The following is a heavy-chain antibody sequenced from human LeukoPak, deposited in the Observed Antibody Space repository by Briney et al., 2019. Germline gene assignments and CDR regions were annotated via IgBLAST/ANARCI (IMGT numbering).Heavy chain of an antibody. CDR1: GGSISSGDYY. CDR3: ARTPLRFLEFFYMDV. D-gene: IGHD3-3*01. CDR2: IYISGGT. V-gene: IGHV4-61*02. J-gene: IGHJ6*03. Sequence: SQTLSLTCTVSGGSISSGDYYWSWIRQPPGKGLEWIGRIYISGGTNYNPSLKSRVTMSVDTSKNQFSLNLSSVTAADTAVYYCARTPLRFLEFFYMDVWGKGTTVTVSS.